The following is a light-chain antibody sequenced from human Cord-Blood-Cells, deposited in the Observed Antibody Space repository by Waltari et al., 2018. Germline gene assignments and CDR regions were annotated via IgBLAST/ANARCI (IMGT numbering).Light chain of an antibody. J-gene: IGLJ3*02. CDR2: EDN. Sequence: NFMLTQPHSVSESPGKTVTISCTRSSGSIASNYVPWYQQRPGSAPTTVIYEDNQRPSGVPDRFSGSIDSSSNSASLTISGLKTEDEADYYCQSYDSSLGVFGGGTKLTVL. CDR1: SGSIASNY. V-gene: IGLV6-57*03. CDR3: QSYDSSLGV.